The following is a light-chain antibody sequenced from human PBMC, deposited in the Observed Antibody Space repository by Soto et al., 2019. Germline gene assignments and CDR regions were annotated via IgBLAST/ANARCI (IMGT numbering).Light chain of an antibody. CDR2: AAS. V-gene: IGKV1-39*01. Sequence: DIQITQSPSSLSSSVLERFTITCLASQSISSYLNWYQQKPGKAPKLLIYAASSLQSGVPSRFSGSGSGTDFTLTISSLQPEDFATYYCQQSYSTSITFGQGTRLEIK. CDR1: QSISSY. CDR3: QQSYSTSIT. J-gene: IGKJ5*01.